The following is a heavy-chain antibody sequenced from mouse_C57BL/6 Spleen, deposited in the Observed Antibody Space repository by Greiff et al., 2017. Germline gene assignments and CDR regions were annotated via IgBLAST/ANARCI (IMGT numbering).Heavy chain of an antibody. D-gene: IGHD1-1*01. CDR1: GYTFTDYN. CDR2: INPNNGGT. V-gene: IGHV1-18*01. Sequence: VQLQQSGPELVKPGASVKIPCKASGYTFTDYNMDWVKQSHGKSLEWIGDINPNNGGTNYNQKFKGKATLTVDKSSSTAYMELRSLTSEDTAVYYCARLDYGSSYFAYWGQGTLVTVSA. CDR3: ARLDYGSSYFAY. J-gene: IGHJ3*01.